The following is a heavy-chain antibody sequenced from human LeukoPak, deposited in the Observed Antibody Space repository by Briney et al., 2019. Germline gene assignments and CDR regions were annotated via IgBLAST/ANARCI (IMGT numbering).Heavy chain of an antibody. D-gene: IGHD5-12*01. CDR1: GGSISSSSYY. Sequence: PSETLSLTCTVSGGSISSSSYYWGWIRQPPGKGLEWIGTIYYSGSTYYNPSLKSRVTVSVDTSKNRFSLKLSSVTAADTAVYYCARVGGYDAFDIWGQGTMVAVSS. CDR3: ARVGGYDAFDI. V-gene: IGHV4-39*07. J-gene: IGHJ3*02. CDR2: IYYSGST.